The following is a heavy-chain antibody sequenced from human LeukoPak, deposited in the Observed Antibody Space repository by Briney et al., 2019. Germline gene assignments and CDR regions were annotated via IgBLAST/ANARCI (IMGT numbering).Heavy chain of an antibody. Sequence: SETLSLTCAVYGGSFSGYYWSWVRQPPGKGLEWIGEIDHSGSTKYNPSLKSRVTISVDTSKNQFSLSLSSVTAADTAVYYCARVQLAAYYFDYWGQGTLVTVSS. V-gene: IGHV4-34*01. CDR3: ARVQLAAYYFDY. D-gene: IGHD2-15*01. J-gene: IGHJ4*02. CDR1: GGSFSGYY. CDR2: IDHSGST.